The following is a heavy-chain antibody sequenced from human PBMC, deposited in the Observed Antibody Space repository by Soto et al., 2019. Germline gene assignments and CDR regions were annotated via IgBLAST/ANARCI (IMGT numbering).Heavy chain of an antibody. CDR2: IIPMFGTS. CDR1: GGTFSGYA. CDR3: ARGGCSSTSCYKEYYFDL. Sequence: SVKVSCKASGGTFSGYAISWARQAPGQGPEWMGEIIPMFGTSNYAQKFQGRVTITADESTSTAYMELSSLRSEDTAVYYCARGGCSSTSCYKEYYFDLWGQGTLVTVSS. V-gene: IGHV1-69*13. D-gene: IGHD2-2*02. J-gene: IGHJ4*02.